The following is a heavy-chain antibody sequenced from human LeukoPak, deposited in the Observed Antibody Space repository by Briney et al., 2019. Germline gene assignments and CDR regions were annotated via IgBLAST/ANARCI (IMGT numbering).Heavy chain of an antibody. D-gene: IGHD3-22*01. CDR3: ARERRYYDSSGYSPSYYFDY. CDR2: IYYSGST. V-gene: IGHV4-31*03. Sequence: PSETLSLTCTVSGGSISSGGYYWRWIRQHPGKGLEWIGYIYYSGSTYYNPSLKSRVTISVDTSKNQFSLKLSSVTAADTAVYYCARERRYYDSSGYSPSYYFDYWGQGTLVTVSS. CDR1: GGSISSGGYY. J-gene: IGHJ4*02.